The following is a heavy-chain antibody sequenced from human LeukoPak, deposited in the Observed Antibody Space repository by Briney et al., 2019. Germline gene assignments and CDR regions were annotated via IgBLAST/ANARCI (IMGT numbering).Heavy chain of an antibody. CDR2: INHSGST. D-gene: IGHD4-17*01. V-gene: IGHV4-34*01. J-gene: IGHJ3*02. Sequence: PSETLSLTCAVYGGSFSGYYWSWIRQPPGKGLEWIGEINHSGSTNYNPSLKSRVTISVDTSKNQFSLKLSSVTAADTAVYYCARGGSVRWSLYGDYPSRYYDAFDIWGQGTMVTVSS. CDR1: GGSFSGYY. CDR3: ARGGSVRWSLYGDYPSRYYDAFDI.